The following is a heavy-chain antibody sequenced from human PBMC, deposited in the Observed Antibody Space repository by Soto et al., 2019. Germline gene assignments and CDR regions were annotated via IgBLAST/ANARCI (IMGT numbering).Heavy chain of an antibody. J-gene: IGHJ4*02. CDR2: ISGSGDST. V-gene: IGHV3-23*01. CDR3: AKGVPAANHYFEY. Sequence: GGSLRLSCATSGFIFTNYVMSWVRQAPGKGPEWVSGISGSGDSTYYADSVKGRFTISRDSSKNTLSLQMKSLRAEDTAMYYCAKGVPAANHYFEYWGQGTLVTVSS. CDR1: GFIFTNYV. D-gene: IGHD2-2*01.